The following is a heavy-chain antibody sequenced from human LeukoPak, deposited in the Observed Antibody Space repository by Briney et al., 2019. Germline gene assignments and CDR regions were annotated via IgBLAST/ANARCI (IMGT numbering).Heavy chain of an antibody. V-gene: IGHV3-21*01. CDR2: ISSSSSYI. CDR1: GSTFSSYS. J-gene: IGHJ4*02. D-gene: IGHD3-10*01. CDR3: ARDLFSVTMVRGEDDIDY. Sequence: GGCLRLSCAASGSTFSSYSMNWVRQAPGKGLEWVSSISSSSSYIYYADSVKGRFTISRDNAKNSLYLQMNSLRAEDTAVYYCARDLFSVTMVRGEDDIDYWGQGTLVTVSS.